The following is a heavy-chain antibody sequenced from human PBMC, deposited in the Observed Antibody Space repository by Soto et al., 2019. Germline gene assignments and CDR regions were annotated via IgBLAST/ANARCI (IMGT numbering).Heavy chain of an antibody. CDR1: GFTCSDHY. V-gene: IGHV3-72*01. CDR3: ANSLGGNGH. Sequence: EVQLVESGGGLVQPGGSLRLSCAASGFTCSDHYMDWVRQDPGKGLEWVGRIRNKRNSYTTEDAASVKGRFTISRDDSQNSMYLQMNSLKTEDTAVYWCANSLGGNGHWGQGTLVTVSS. D-gene: IGHD2-15*01. CDR2: IRNKRNSYTT. J-gene: IGHJ4*02.